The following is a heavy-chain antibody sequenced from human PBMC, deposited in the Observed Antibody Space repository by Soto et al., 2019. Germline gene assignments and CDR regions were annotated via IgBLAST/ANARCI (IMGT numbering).Heavy chain of an antibody. J-gene: IGHJ6*02. CDR3: AGGSSSSSHYYYGMDV. V-gene: IGHV1-69*13. Sequence: GASVKVSCKASGCTFSSYAISWVRQAPGQGLEWMGGIIPIFGTANYAQKFQGRVTITADESTSTAYMELSSLRSEDTAVYYCAGGSSSSSHYYYGMDVWGQGPTVTVSS. D-gene: IGHD6-6*01. CDR2: IIPIFGTA. CDR1: GCTFSSYA.